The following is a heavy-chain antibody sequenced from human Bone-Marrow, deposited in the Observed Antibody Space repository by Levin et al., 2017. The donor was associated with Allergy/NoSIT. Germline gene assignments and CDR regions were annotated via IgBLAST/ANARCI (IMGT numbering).Heavy chain of an antibody. V-gene: IGHV1-69*13. D-gene: IGHD5-12*01. J-gene: IGHJ4*02. Sequence: ASVKVSCKANGGTFSSFGITWVRQAPGEGLEWMGGIFPVFGSRNYAQKFEDRVTITADESTSTVYMELSSLRSEDTAVYYCAREARKNIFATIMFDYWGPGTLVTVSS. CDR3: AREARKNIFATIMFDY. CDR1: GGTFSSFG. CDR2: IFPVFGSR.